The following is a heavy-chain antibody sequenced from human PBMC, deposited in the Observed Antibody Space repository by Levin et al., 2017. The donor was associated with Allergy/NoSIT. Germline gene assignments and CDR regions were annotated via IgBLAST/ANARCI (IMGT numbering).Heavy chain of an antibody. CDR2: INSDGSST. CDR1: GFTFSSYW. D-gene: IGHD6-19*01. J-gene: IGHJ4*02. Sequence: LSLTCAASGFTFSSYWMQWVRQAPGKGLVWVSRINSDGSSTDYADSVKGRFTISRDNAKNTLYLQMNSLRVDDTAVYYCALGEAVGGHWGQGTLVTVSS. V-gene: IGHV3-74*01. CDR3: ALGEAVGGH.